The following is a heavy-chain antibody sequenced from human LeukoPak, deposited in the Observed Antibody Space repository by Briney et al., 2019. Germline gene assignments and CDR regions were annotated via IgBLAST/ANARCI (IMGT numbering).Heavy chain of an antibody. J-gene: IGHJ4*02. CDR1: GGSMSNYY. CDR2: IYYSGST. CDR3: ARLRGNYFPDY. V-gene: IGHV4-59*01. D-gene: IGHD4-11*01. Sequence: SETLSLTCAVSGGSMSNYYWSWIRQPPGKGLEWIGYIYYSGSTNYNPSLKSRVTISVDTSKNQFSLKLTSVTAADTAVYYCARLRGNYFPDYWRQGTLVTVSS.